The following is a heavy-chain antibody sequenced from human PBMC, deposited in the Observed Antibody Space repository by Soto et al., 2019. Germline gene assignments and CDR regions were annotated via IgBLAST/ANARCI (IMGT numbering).Heavy chain of an antibody. Sequence: SETLSLTCAVSGSSVNNNYWWGWIRQPPGKGLEWIGYMYYSGTTYYNPSLKSRVTMSVDTSKIQFSLKVTSMTAVDTAVYYCANFLGHDLWSGYNIIDSSGQGALVTVSS. V-gene: IGHV4-28*01. CDR1: GSSVNNNYW. CDR2: MYYSGTT. CDR3: ANFLGHDLWSGYNIIDS. J-gene: IGHJ4*02. D-gene: IGHD3-3*01.